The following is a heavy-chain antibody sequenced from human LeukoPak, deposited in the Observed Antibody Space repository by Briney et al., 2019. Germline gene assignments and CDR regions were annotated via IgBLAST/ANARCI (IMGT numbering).Heavy chain of an antibody. V-gene: IGHV3-30*02. D-gene: IGHD6-13*01. CDR1: GFTFSSYG. Sequence: PGGSLRLSCAASGFTFSSYGMHWVRQAPGKGLEWVAFIRYDGSNKYYADSVKGRFTISRDNSKNTLYLQMNSLRAEDTAVYYCAKDEESLSSSWLFDYWGQGTLVTVSS. CDR3: AKDEESLSSSWLFDY. J-gene: IGHJ4*02. CDR2: IRYDGSNK.